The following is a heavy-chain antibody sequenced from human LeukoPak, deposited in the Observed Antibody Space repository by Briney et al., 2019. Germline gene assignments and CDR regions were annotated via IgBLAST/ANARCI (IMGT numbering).Heavy chain of an antibody. D-gene: IGHD1-1*01. J-gene: IGHJ6*03. CDR2: IKQDGSEK. V-gene: IGHV3-7*01. Sequence: PGGSLRLSCAASGFTFSIYEMSWVRQAPGKGLEWVAYIKQDGSEKYYVDSVKGRFTISRDNAKNSLYLQVNSLRAEDTAVYYCARNGNNYYYYMDVWGKGTTVTVSS. CDR1: GFTFSIYE. CDR3: ARNGNNYYYYMDV.